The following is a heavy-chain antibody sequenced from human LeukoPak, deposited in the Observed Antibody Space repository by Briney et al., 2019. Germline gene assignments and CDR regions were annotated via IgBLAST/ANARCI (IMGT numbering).Heavy chain of an antibody. CDR1: GGTFSSYA. D-gene: IGHD1-26*01. V-gene: IGHV1-69*04. J-gene: IGHJ4*02. CDR3: ARDLDVDSGSYDY. CDR2: IIPILGIA. Sequence: SVKVSCKASGGTFSSYAISWVRQAPGQGLERMGRIIPILGIANYAQKFQGRVTITADKSTSTAYMELSSLRSEDTAVYYCARDLDVDSGSYDYWGQGTPVTVSS.